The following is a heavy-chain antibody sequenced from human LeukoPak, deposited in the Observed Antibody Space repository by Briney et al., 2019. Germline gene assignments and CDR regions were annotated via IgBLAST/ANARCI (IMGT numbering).Heavy chain of an antibody. V-gene: IGHV4-30-4*01. Sequence: SETLSLTCTVSGGSISSGDYYWSWIRQPPGKGLEWIGFIYFRGSTYYNPSLKSRVTISVDTSKNQFSLKLSSVTAADTAVYYCARSGRKAVAATSSGCFDLWGRGTLVTVSS. D-gene: IGHD2-15*01. J-gene: IGHJ2*01. CDR3: ARSGRKAVAATSSGCFDL. CDR1: GGSISSGDYY. CDR2: IYFRGST.